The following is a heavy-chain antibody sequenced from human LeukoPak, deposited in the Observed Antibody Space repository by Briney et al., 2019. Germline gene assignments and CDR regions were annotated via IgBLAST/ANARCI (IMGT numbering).Heavy chain of an antibody. CDR2: INHSGNT. Sequence: PSETLSLTCAVYGGSFSGYYWGWIRQPPGKGLEWIGEINHSGNTNSNPSLKSRVTMSVDTSKNQFSLKLSSLTAADTAMYSCARLKKGDYMDVWGKGTTVTVSS. CDR1: GGSFSGYY. CDR3: ARLKKGDYMDV. J-gene: IGHJ6*03. V-gene: IGHV4-34*01.